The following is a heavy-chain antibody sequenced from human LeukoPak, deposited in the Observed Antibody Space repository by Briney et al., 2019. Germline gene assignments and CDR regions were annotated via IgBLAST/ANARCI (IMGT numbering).Heavy chain of an antibody. J-gene: IGHJ6*03. D-gene: IGHD1-26*01. V-gene: IGHV4-59*11. CDR2: IHYSGSP. CDR1: GGSISGHF. CDR3: ARRSSSSGAYYYYMDV. Sequence: SETLSLTCTVSGGSISGHFWTWIRQSPAKGLEWLGYIHYSGSPNYNPSLTSRVTMSVDTSKNQFSLRLNSVTAADTAVYYCARRSSSSGAYYYYMDVWGTGTTVTVSS.